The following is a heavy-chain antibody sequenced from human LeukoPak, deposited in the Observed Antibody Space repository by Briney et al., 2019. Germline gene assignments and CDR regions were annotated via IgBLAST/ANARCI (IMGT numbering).Heavy chain of an antibody. D-gene: IGHD5-18*01. CDR2: IIPIFGTA. V-gene: IGHV1-69*13. CDR1: GGTFSSYA. Sequence: GASVNVSCTASGGTFSSYAISWVRQAPGQGLEWMGGIIPIFGTANYAQKFQGRVTITADESTSTAYMELSSLRSEDTAVYYCAGPPTSYGYRSYYYYGMDVWGQGTTVTVSS. J-gene: IGHJ6*02. CDR3: AGPPTSYGYRSYYYYGMDV.